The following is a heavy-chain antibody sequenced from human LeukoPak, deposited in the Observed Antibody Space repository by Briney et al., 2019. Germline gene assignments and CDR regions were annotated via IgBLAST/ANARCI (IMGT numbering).Heavy chain of an antibody. V-gene: IGHV4-34*01. Sequence: SETLSLTCAVYGGSFSDYYWTWIRQPPGKGLEWIGEINHSGTSNYNPSLKSRVAISVDTSKNQFSLKLSSVTAADTAVYYCAREGRYYDSSGYGNWFDPWGQGTLVTVSS. CDR3: AREGRYYDSSGYGNWFDP. J-gene: IGHJ5*02. CDR2: INHSGTS. CDR1: GGSFSDYY. D-gene: IGHD3-22*01.